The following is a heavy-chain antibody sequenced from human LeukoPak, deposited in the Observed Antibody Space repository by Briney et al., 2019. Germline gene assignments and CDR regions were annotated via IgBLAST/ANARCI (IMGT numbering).Heavy chain of an antibody. CDR3: IRVPY. Sequence: GGSLRLSCAVSGFTFNKYYMHWVRQAPGKGLVWVSRISSDGSNTNYADSVKGRFTISRDNARNTLYLQMNSLRAEDTAVYYCIRVPYWGQGALVTVSS. V-gene: IGHV3-74*01. CDR1: GFTFNKYY. J-gene: IGHJ4*02. CDR2: ISSDGSNT.